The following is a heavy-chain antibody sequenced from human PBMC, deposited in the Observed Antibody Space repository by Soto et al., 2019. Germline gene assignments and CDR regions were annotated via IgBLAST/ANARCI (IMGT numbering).Heavy chain of an antibody. D-gene: IGHD3-3*01. CDR1: GYTFTSYY. J-gene: IGHJ4*02. CDR3: ARDRHVLRFLEWSKGAHYYYGMDY. CDR2: INPSGGST. V-gene: IGHV1-46*01. Sequence: ASVKVSCKASGYTFTSYYMHWVRQAPGQGLEWMGIINPSGGSTSYAQKFQGRVTMTRDTSTSTVYMELSSLRSEDTAVYYCARDRHVLRFLEWSKGAHYYYGMDYWGRGTLVTVSS.